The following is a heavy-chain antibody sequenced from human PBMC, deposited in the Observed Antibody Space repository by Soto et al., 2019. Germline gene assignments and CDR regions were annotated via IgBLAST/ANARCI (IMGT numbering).Heavy chain of an antibody. J-gene: IGHJ4*02. D-gene: IGHD3-22*01. CDR3: ARDAYYDSSGYYYYFDY. V-gene: IGHV3-33*01. CDR2: IWYDGSNK. Sequence: QVQLVESGGGVVQPGRSLRLSCAASGFTFSSYGMHWVRQAPGKGLEWVAVIWYDGSNKYYADSVKGRFTISRDNSKNKLYLQMNSLRAEDTAVYYCARDAYYDSSGYYYYFDYWGQGTLVTVSS. CDR1: GFTFSSYG.